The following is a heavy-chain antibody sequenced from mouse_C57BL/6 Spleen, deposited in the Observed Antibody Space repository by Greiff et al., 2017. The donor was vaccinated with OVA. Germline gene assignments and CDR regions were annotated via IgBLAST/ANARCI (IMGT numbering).Heavy chain of an antibody. CDR2: IHPSDSDT. CDR3: AIAGAAQVY. J-gene: IGHJ2*01. V-gene: IGHV1-74*01. Sequence: QVQLKQPGAELVKPGASVKLSCKASGYTFTSYWMHWVKQRPGQGLEWIGMIHPSDSDTNYNQKFKGKATLTVDKSSSTAYMQLSSLTSEDSAVYYCAIAGAAQVYWGQGTTLTVSS. CDR1: GYTFTSYW. D-gene: IGHD3-2*02.